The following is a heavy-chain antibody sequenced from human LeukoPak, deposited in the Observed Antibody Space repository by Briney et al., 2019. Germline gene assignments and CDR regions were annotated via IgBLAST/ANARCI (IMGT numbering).Heavy chain of an antibody. V-gene: IGHV3-53*01. J-gene: IGHJ6*03. CDR2: IYSGGST. D-gene: IGHD4-11*01. Sequence: GGSLRLSCAASGFTVSSNYMSWVRQAPGKGLEWVSVIYSGGSTYYADSVKGRFTISRDNSKNTLYLQMNSLRAEDTAVYYCARGNSYYYYYMDVWGKGTTVSVSS. CDR1: GFTVSSNY. CDR3: ARGNSYYYYYMDV.